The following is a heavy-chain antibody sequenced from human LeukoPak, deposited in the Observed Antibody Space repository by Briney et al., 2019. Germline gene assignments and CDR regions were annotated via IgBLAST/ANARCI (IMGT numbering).Heavy chain of an antibody. V-gene: IGHV1-18*01. D-gene: IGHD3-9*01. CDR2: ISAYNGNT. CDR3: ARSRTYYDILTGYNPFDY. CDR1: GYTFTSYG. J-gene: IGHJ4*02. Sequence: AASVKVSCKASGYTFTSYGISWVRQAPGQGLEWMGWISAYNGNTNYAQKLQGRVTMTTDTSTSTAYMELRSLRSDDTAVYYCARSRTYYDILTGYNPFDYWGQGTLVTVSS.